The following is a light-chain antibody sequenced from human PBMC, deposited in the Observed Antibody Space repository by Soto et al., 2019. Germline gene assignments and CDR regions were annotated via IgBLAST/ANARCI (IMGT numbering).Light chain of an antibody. V-gene: IGLV2-14*01. CDR3: ISYAGSNLLYV. CDR1: SSDVGAYNY. J-gene: IGLJ1*01. Sequence: QSALTQPASVSGSPGQSITISCTGTSSDVGAYNYVSWYQQHPGKAPKPVIYDVSNRPSGVSSRFSGSKSGNTASLTISGLQAEDEADYYCISYAGSNLLYVFGTGTKVTVL. CDR2: DVS.